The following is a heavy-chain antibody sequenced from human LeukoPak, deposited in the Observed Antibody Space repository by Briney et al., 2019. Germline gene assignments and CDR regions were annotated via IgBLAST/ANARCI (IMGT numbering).Heavy chain of an antibody. V-gene: IGHV3-9*01. D-gene: IGHD5-18*01. CDR3: AKGVGYSYGENFDY. J-gene: IGHJ4*02. CDR1: GFTFDNYA. Sequence: GGSLRLSCAASGFTFDNYAMHWVRQAPGKGLEWVSGISWNSGSIGYADSVKGRFTISRDNAKNSLYLQMNSLRAEDTALYYCAKGVGYSYGENFDYWGQGTLVTVSS. CDR2: ISWNSGSI.